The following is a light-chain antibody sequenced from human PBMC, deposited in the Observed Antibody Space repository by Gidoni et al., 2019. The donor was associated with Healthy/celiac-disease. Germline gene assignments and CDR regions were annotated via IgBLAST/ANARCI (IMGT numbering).Light chain of an antibody. J-gene: IGKJ2*01. V-gene: IGKV3-20*01. CDR1: QSVSSSY. Sequence: DIVLTQSPGTLSLSPGERASQSVSSSYLAWYQQKPGQAPRLLIYGASSRATGIPDRFSGSGSGTDFTLTISRLEPEDFAVYYCQQYGSSPRTFGQGTKLEIK. CDR3: QQYGSSPRT. CDR2: GAS.